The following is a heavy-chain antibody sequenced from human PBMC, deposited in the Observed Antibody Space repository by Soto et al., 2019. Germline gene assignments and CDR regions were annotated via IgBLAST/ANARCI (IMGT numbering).Heavy chain of an antibody. D-gene: IGHD6-25*01. V-gene: IGHV1-46*04. CDR2: VDPRDGST. CDR3: ARVRSSGRESDY. CDR1: GYIFTTYS. Sequence: QVQLVQSGAEMKRPGASVILSCKASGYIFTTYSIHWVRQTAGQGLEWMAKVDPRDGSTGYAQKLRGRVSMAWDASTGTVSMEVSSLTSDDTATYYCARVRSSGRESDYCGQGTQVTVSS. J-gene: IGHJ4*02.